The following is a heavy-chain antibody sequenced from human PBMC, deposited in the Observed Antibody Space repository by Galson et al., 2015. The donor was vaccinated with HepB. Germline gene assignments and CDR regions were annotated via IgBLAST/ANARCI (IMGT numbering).Heavy chain of an antibody. CDR3: AKAQYCSSTTCYAFDI. CDR1: GFTFSSFA. J-gene: IGHJ3*02. Sequence: SLRLSCAASGFTFSSFAMSWVRQAPGKGLEWVSSISGAGGNTYSADSVKGRFTISRDNSKNTLYLQMNSLRAEDTAVYYCAKAQYCSSTTCYAFDIWGQGTMVTVSS. D-gene: IGHD2-2*01. V-gene: IGHV3-23*01. CDR2: ISGAGGNT.